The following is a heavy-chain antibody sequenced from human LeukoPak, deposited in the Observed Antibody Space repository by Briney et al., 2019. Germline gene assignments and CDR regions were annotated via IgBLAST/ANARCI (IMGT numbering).Heavy chain of an antibody. Sequence: GGSLRLSCAASEFTFSSYNMNWVRQAPGKGLEWVSSISSSSKYIYYAGSVKGRFTISRDNAKNSLYLQMNSLRADDTAVYYCARFAAGGSYYYYMDVWGKGTTVTVSS. CDR1: EFTFSSYN. D-gene: IGHD6-25*01. CDR3: ARFAAGGSYYYYMDV. J-gene: IGHJ6*03. V-gene: IGHV3-21*01. CDR2: ISSSSKYI.